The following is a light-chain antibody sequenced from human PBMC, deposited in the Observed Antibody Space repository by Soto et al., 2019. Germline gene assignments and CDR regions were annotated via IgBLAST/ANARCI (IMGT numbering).Light chain of an antibody. V-gene: IGLV2-14*01. CDR3: NSYTSSTTLV. CDR2: EVS. Sequence: QSALTQPASVSGSPGQSITISCTGTSSDVGGYNYVSWYQQHPGKAPKLLIYEVSNRPSGVSNRFTASTSGNTASLTISGLQAEDEAEYYCNSYTSSTTLVFGGGTKLTVL. J-gene: IGLJ2*01. CDR1: SSDVGGYNY.